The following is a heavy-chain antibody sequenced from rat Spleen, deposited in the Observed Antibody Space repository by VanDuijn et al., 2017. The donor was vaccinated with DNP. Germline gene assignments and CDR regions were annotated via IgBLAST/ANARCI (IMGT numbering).Heavy chain of an antibody. V-gene: IGHV5-20*01. CDR2: IRYDGTTT. J-gene: IGHJ3*01. D-gene: IGHD1-12*03. CDR3: TTSGYGYDGYPFAY. Sequence: EVQLVESGGGLVQPGRSLKLSCAASGFTFSDYYMAWVRQAPTKGLEWVASIRYDGTTTYYRDSVKGRITISRDNAKNTLFLQMDSLRSEDTATYYCTTSGYGYDGYPFAYWGQGTLVTVSS. CDR1: GFTFSDYY.